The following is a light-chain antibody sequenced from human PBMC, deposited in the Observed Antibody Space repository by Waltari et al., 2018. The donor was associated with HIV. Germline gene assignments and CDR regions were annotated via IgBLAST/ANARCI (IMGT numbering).Light chain of an antibody. V-gene: IGLV3-19*01. CDR3: NSRDSSGDVV. J-gene: IGLJ2*01. CDR2: GKN. CDR1: RLRSDY. Sequence: SAELTQDRAVSVVAGQTVRMTCPGERLRSDYEDGYPQKPGQAPVLGIYGKNTRPSGIPDRFSVSSSGNTASLTITGAQSEDEADYYCNSRDSSGDVVFGGGTKLTVL.